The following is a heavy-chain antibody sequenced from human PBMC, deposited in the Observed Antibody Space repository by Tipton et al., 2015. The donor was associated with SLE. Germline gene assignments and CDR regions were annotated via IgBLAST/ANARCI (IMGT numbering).Heavy chain of an antibody. CDR3: ARPSGQQLETAVAR. CDR2: ISYDGSNK. J-gene: IGHJ4*02. V-gene: IGHV3-30-3*01. D-gene: IGHD6-13*01. Sequence: SLRLSCAASGFTFSSYWMSWVRQAPGKGLEWVAVISYDGSNKYYADSVKGRFTISRDNSKNTLYLQMNSLRAEDTAVYYCARPSGQQLETAVARWGQGTLVTVSS. CDR1: GFTFSSYW.